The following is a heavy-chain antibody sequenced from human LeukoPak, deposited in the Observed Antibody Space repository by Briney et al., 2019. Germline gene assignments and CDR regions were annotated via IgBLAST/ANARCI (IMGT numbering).Heavy chain of an antibody. V-gene: IGHV4-30-2*01. CDR2: IYHSGST. CDR1: GGSISSGGYS. Sequence: SETLSLTCAVSGGSISSGGYSWSWVRQPPGKGLEWIGYIYHSGSTYYNPSLKSRVTISVGRSKNQFSLKLSSVTAADTAVYYCAGGTFDCSSTSCYGGWFDPWGQGTLVTVSS. D-gene: IGHD2-2*01. J-gene: IGHJ5*02. CDR3: AGGTFDCSSTSCYGGWFDP.